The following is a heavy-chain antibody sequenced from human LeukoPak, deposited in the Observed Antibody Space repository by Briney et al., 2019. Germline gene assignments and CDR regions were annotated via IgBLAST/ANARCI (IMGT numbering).Heavy chain of an antibody. Sequence: GSLRLSCVASGFTFRTYAMSWVRQAPGKGLEWVSGISGSGGTTYYADSVKGRFAISRDNSKNTLYLQMNSLRAEDTAVYYCAKDGPASGDYWGQGTLVTVSS. D-gene: IGHD2-2*01. V-gene: IGHV3-23*01. CDR3: AKDGPASGDY. CDR2: ISGSGGTT. J-gene: IGHJ4*02. CDR1: GFTFRTYA.